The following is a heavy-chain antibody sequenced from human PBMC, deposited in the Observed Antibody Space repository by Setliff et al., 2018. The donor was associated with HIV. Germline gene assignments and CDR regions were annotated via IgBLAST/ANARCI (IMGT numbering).Heavy chain of an antibody. CDR2: IKQDGSDM. CDR3: ARDSSSWYEFYFDC. CDR1: GLPFYNYW. V-gene: IGHV3-7*01. J-gene: IGHJ4*02. D-gene: IGHD6-13*01. Sequence: GGSLRLSCVASGLPFYNYWMTWLRRAPGRGLEWVANIKQDGSDMHYIESVKGRFTISRDNAKNSLYLQMNGLRAEDTAVYYCARDSSSWYEFYFDCWGQGTLVTVSS.